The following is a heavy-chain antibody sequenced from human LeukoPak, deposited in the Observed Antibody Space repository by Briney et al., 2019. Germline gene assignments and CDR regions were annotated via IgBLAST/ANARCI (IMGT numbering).Heavy chain of an antibody. J-gene: IGHJ4*02. D-gene: IGHD5-24*01. Sequence: SETQSLTCAVSGYSISRDYYWGWIRQPPGKGLEWIGSIYHSGSTYYNPSLESRVTLSLDTSKNQFSLKLSSVTAADTAVYYCARQGEVPTIKPFDYWGQGTLVTVSS. V-gene: IGHV4-38-2*01. CDR2: IYHSGST. CDR1: GYSISRDYY. CDR3: ARQGEVPTIKPFDY.